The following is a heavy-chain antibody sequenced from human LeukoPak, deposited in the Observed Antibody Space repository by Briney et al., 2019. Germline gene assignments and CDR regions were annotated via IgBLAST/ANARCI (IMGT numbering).Heavy chain of an antibody. CDR3: ARQMTPHGNFDY. Sequence: GRSLRLSCAASGFTLSNHAMHWVRRATGKGLEWVSAIGTAGDTFYPGSVKGRFTISRENAKNSLYLQMDSLRAEDTAVYYCARQMTPHGNFDYWGQGTLVTVSS. V-gene: IGHV3-13*01. CDR1: GFTLSNHA. CDR2: IGTAGDT. J-gene: IGHJ4*02. D-gene: IGHD1-26*01.